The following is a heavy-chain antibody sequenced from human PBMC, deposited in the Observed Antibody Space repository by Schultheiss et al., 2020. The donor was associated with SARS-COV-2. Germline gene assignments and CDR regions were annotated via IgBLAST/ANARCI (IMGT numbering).Heavy chain of an antibody. CDR3: ARSSSSWYRGNWFDP. Sequence: ASVKVSCKASGYTFTSYDINWVRQATGQGLEWMGWMNPNSGNTGYAQKFQGWVTMTRDTSISTAYMELSRLRSDDTAVYYCARSSSSWYRGNWFDPWGQGTLVTVSS. J-gene: IGHJ5*02. CDR1: GYTFTSYD. D-gene: IGHD6-13*01. V-gene: IGHV1-8*01. CDR2: MNPNSGNT.